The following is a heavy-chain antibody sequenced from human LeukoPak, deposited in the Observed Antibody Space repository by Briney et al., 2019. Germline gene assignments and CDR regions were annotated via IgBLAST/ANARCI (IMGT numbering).Heavy chain of an antibody. CDR3: ARDKWELDY. Sequence: SETLSLTCAGYGGSFSGYYWSWIRQPPGKGLEWIGYIYSSGSTNYNPSLKSRVTISGDTSKNQFSLKLRSVTAADTAVYYCARDKWELDYWGQGILVTVSS. CDR2: IYSSGST. D-gene: IGHD1-26*01. V-gene: IGHV4-59*01. CDR1: GGSFSGYY. J-gene: IGHJ4*02.